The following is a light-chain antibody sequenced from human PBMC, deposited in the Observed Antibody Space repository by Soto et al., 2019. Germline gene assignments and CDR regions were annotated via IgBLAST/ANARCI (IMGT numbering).Light chain of an antibody. V-gene: IGLV2-11*01. CDR1: SSGVGGYNY. Sequence: QSALTQPRSVSGSPGQSVTISCTGTSSGVGGYNYVSWYQQHPGKAPKLMIYDVSKRLSGVPDRFSGSKSGNTASLTISGLQAEDVADYYCCSYAGSYPYVFGTGTTLTVL. J-gene: IGLJ1*01. CDR3: CSYAGSYPYV. CDR2: DVS.